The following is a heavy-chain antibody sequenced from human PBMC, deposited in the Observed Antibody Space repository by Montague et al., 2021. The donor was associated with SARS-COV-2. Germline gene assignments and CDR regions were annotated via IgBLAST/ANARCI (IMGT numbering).Heavy chain of an antibody. J-gene: IGHJ5*02. Sequence: SETLSLTCAVFGGSVSGSSWSWIRQSPGKGLEWIGEITPSGNRNYSPSLKSRATISVDTSKNQFSLRVTSVTVADTAVYYCAREEGSGYYWFDPWGPGTLVTVSS. CDR3: AREEGSGYYWFDP. CDR1: GGSVSGSS. D-gene: IGHD5-18*01. V-gene: IGHV4-34*01. CDR2: ITPSGNR.